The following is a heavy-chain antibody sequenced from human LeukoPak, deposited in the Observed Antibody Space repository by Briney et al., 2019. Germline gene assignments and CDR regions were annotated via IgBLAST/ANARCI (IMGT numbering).Heavy chain of an antibody. CDR1: GLTFGDYA. V-gene: IGHV3-49*04. CDR3: ASLISTMTTENGY. CDR2: IRSKIYGATT. Sequence: GGSLRLSCTASGLTFGDYAMTWVRQAPGKGLEWVGFIRSKIYGATTEYAASVKGRFIISRDDSKSIAYLEMSSLKTEDTGVYYCASLISTMTTENGYWGQGTLVTVSS. D-gene: IGHD1-1*01. J-gene: IGHJ4*02.